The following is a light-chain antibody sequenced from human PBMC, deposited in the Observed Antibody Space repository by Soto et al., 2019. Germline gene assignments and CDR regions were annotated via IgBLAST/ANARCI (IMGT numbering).Light chain of an antibody. J-gene: IGKJ3*01. V-gene: IGKV1-39*01. Sequence: EIQMTQYPSSLSASVGDRFNMTCLASRSISRYLSWYQQKPGKAPKLLIYAASSLEGGVPSRFSGSGSGTDFTLSISSLQPEDFATYYCQQSYSTPFTVGPVTQVEIK. CDR1: RSISRY. CDR2: AAS. CDR3: QQSYSTPFT.